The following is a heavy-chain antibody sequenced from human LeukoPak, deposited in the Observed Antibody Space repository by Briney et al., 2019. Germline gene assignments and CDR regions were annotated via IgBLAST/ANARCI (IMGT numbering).Heavy chain of an antibody. CDR3: ARLVVSSWYHEVLLGRDY. J-gene: IGHJ4*02. V-gene: IGHV4-39*01. CDR1: GGSISSSSYY. D-gene: IGHD6-13*01. Sequence: PSETLSLTCTVSGGSISSSSYYWSWIRQPPGKGLEWIGYIYYSGSTYYKPSLKSRVTISVDTSKNQFSLKLSSVTAADTAVYYCARLVVSSWYHEVLLGRDYWGQGTLVTVSS. CDR2: IYYSGST.